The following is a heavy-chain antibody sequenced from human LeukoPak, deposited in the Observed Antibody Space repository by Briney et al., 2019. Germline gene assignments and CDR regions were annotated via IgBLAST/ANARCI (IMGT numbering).Heavy chain of an antibody. CDR2: INHSGST. CDR1: GGSFRGYY. Sequence: SETLSLTCAVYGGSFRGYYWSWIRQPPGEGVEWIGEINHSGSTNYNPSLKSRVTISVDTSKNQFSLKLSSVTAADTAVYYCARGRGSSGYYYVAPKYFDYWGQGTLVTVSS. CDR3: ARGRGSSGYYYVAPKYFDY. J-gene: IGHJ4*02. V-gene: IGHV4-34*01. D-gene: IGHD3-22*01.